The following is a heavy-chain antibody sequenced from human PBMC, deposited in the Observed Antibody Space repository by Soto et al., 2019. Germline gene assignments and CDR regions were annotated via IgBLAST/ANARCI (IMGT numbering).Heavy chain of an antibody. CDR1: CGSISSGGYY. CDR2: IYYNGNT. Sequence: QVQVQESGPGLVKPSQTLSLTCTVSCGSISSGGYYWSWIRQHPGKGLEWIGYIYYNGNTYYNPSLKSRVTISVATARNQFSLRLSSVTAEDTAVYFCSRGLDRDSNGYPGYWGQGTLVTVS. CDR3: SRGLDRDSNGYPGY. J-gene: IGHJ4*02. D-gene: IGHD6-19*01. V-gene: IGHV4-31*03.